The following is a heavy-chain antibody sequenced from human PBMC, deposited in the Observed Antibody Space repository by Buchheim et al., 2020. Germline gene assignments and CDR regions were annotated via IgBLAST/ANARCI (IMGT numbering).Heavy chain of an antibody. CDR2: IYYSGST. CDR1: GGSISSYY. D-gene: IGHD6-13*01. Sequence: QVQLQESGPGLVKPSETLSLTCTVSGGSISSYYWSWIRQPPGKGLEWIGYIYYSGSTNYNPSLKSRVTISVDTSKNQFSLKLSSVTAADTAVYYCARGRRQQLGNYYYYGMDVWGQGTT. CDR3: ARGRRQQLGNYYYYGMDV. J-gene: IGHJ6*02. V-gene: IGHV4-59*12.